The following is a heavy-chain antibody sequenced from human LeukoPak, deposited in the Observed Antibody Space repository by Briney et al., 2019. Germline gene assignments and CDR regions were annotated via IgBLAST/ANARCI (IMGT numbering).Heavy chain of an antibody. Sequence: SETLSLTCAVYGGSFSGYYWSWIRQPPGKGLEWIGEINHSGSTNYNPSLKSRVTMSVDTSKNQFSLKLSSVTAADTAVYYCARAYFYYYYGMDVWGQGTTVTVSS. V-gene: IGHV4-34*01. CDR2: INHSGST. CDR3: ARAYFYYYYGMDV. CDR1: GGSFSGYY. J-gene: IGHJ6*02.